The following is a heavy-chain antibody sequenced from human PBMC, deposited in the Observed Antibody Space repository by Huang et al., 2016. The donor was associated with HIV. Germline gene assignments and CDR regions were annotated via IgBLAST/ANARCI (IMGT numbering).Heavy chain of an antibody. CDR1: GYTFTTYS. CDR2: INTKTGKT. J-gene: IGHJ4*02. CDR3: ARYRLTGTFLDS. D-gene: IGHD3-9*01. V-gene: IGHV7-4-1*02. Sequence: QVQLVQSGSELRKPGASVTVSCKASGYTFTTYSLIWVRQARGQGLEWMGWINTKTGKTTYAQGFTRRFVFSLDTTVNTAYLQISSLKTDDTAKYFCARYRLTGTFLDSWGQGTQVTVSS.